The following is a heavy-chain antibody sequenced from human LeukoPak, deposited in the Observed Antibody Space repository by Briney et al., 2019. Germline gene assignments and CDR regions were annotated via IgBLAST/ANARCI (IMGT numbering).Heavy chain of an antibody. Sequence: GGSLRLSCAASGFTFSSYAMHWVCQAPGKGLEWVAVISYDGSNKYYADSVKGRFTISRDNSKNTVYLQMNSLRAEDTALYYCARDYYGSGSYGYFDYRGQGTLVTVSS. J-gene: IGHJ4*02. CDR2: ISYDGSNK. D-gene: IGHD3-10*01. CDR3: ARDYYGSGSYGYFDY. V-gene: IGHV3-30-3*01. CDR1: GFTFSSYA.